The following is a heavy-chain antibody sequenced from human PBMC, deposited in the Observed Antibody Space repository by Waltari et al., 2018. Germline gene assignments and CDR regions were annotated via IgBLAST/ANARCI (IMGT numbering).Heavy chain of an antibody. J-gene: IGHJ4*02. Sequence: QVQLVQSGAEVKKPGSSVKVSCKASVGTFSSYAISRVRQAPGQGLEWMGGIIPIFGTANYAQKVQGRVTITADKSTSTAYMELSSLRSEDTAVYYCARGYHIVGATGLDYWGQGTLVTVSS. CDR1: VGTFSSYA. CDR2: IIPIFGTA. CDR3: ARGYHIVGATGLDY. V-gene: IGHV1-69*14. D-gene: IGHD1-26*01.